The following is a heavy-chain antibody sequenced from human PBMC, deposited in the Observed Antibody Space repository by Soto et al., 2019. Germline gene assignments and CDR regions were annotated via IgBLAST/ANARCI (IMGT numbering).Heavy chain of an antibody. CDR2: ISKSDYT. D-gene: IGHD2-21*02. Sequence: GGSLRLSCAASGFTFSSYGINWVRQAPGKGLEWVSSISKSDYTYYSDSVKGRFTISRDNAKNSVSLQMNTLRVEDTAVYYCVRGERVGDPMFDYWGQGVLVTVSS. J-gene: IGHJ4*02. V-gene: IGHV3-21*01. CDR3: VRGERVGDPMFDY. CDR1: GFTFSSYG.